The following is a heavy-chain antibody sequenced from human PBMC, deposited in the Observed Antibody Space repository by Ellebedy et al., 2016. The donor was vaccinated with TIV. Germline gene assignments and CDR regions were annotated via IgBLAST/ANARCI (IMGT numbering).Heavy chain of an antibody. CDR2: INPSGNST. J-gene: IGHJ4*02. Sequence: ASVTVSCXASGYTFTSDYMHWVRQAPGQGLEWMGIINPSGNSTSYIQKFQGRVTMTWDTSTSTAHMELSSLTSEDTAIYYCAVSAFDYWGQGTLVTVSS. CDR1: GYTFTSDY. D-gene: IGHD6-19*01. CDR3: AVSAFDY. V-gene: IGHV1-46*01.